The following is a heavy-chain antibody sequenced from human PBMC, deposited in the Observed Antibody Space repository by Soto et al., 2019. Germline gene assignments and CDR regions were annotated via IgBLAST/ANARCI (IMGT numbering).Heavy chain of an antibody. V-gene: IGHV1-18*01. J-gene: IGHJ4*02. CDR2: ISAYNGNT. Sequence: QVQLVQSGAEVKKPGASVKVSCKASGYTFTSYGISWVRQAPGQGLEWMGWISAYNGNTNYAQKLQGRVTMTTDTSTSTGYMEMRSLRADDTAVYYCARDFVYYYDSSGYGGGDYWGQGTLVTVSS. CDR1: GYTFTSYG. CDR3: ARDFVYYYDSSGYGGGDY. D-gene: IGHD3-22*01.